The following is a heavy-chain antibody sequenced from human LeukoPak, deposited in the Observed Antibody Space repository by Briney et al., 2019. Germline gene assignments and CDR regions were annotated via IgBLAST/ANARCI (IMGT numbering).Heavy chain of an antibody. D-gene: IGHD3-22*01. J-gene: IGHJ4*02. CDR1: GGSISSSSYY. CDR2: IYYSGST. CDR3: ARLDVSSGYYDY. V-gene: IGHV4-39*07. Sequence: SETLSLTCTVSGGSISSSSYYWGWIRQPPRKGLEWIGSIYYSGSTYYNPSLKSRVTISVDTSKNQFSLKLSSVTAADTAVYYCARLDVSSGYYDYWGQGTLVTVSS.